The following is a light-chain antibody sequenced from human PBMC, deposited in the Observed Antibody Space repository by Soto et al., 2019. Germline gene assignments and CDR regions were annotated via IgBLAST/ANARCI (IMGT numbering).Light chain of an antibody. J-gene: IGKJ4*01. CDR3: QQADSFPLT. CDR1: QDISSW. CDR2: AAS. Sequence: DIQMTQSPSSVSASVGDRVIITCRASQDISSWLAWYQQKAGEATKLLIFAASRLHSGVPSRFSGSVSGTDFTLTITNLQPEDFATYHCQQADSFPLTFGGGTKVEIK. V-gene: IGKV1D-12*01.